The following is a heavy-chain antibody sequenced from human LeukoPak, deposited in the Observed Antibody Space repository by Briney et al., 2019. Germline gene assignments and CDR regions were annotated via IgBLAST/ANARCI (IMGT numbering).Heavy chain of an antibody. CDR1: GGSFSGYY. CDR2: INQSGST. D-gene: IGHD3-22*01. CDR3: ASSHSSGHRAAGY. J-gene: IGHJ4*02. V-gene: IGHV4-34*01. Sequence: SETLSLTCAVYGGSFSGYYWSWIRLPPGKGLEWIGEINQSGSTNYNPSLKSRVTISVDTSKNQFSLKLSSVTAADTAVYYCASSHSSGHRAAGYWGQGTLVTVSS.